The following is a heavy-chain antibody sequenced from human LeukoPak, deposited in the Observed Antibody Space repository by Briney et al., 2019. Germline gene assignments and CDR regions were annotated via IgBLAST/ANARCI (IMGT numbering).Heavy chain of an antibody. Sequence: GGSLRLSCAASGFTFSSYAMHWVRQAPGKGLEYVSGISSNGGSTYYANSVKGRFTISRDNAKNSLYLQMNSLRAEDTAVYYCARNGGNSDFDYWGQGTLVTVSS. V-gene: IGHV3-64*01. D-gene: IGHD4-23*01. CDR3: ARNGGNSDFDY. CDR1: GFTFSSYA. CDR2: ISSNGGST. J-gene: IGHJ4*02.